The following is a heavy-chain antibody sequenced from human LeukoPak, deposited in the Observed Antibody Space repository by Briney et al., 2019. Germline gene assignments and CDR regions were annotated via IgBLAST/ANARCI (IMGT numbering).Heavy chain of an antibody. CDR2: INHSGST. V-gene: IGHV4-34*01. J-gene: IGHJ4*02. Sequence: PSETLSLTCAVYGGSFSGYYWSWIRQPPGKGLEWIGEINHSGSTNYNPSLKSRVTISVDTSKNQFSLKLSSVTAADTAVYYCARADYDFWSGYWVGDYWGQGTLVTVSS. CDR3: ARADYDFWSGYWVGDY. D-gene: IGHD3-3*01. CDR1: GGSFSGYY.